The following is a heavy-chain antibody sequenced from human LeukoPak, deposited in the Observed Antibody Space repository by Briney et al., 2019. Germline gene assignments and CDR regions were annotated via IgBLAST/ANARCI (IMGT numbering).Heavy chain of an antibody. J-gene: IGHJ4*02. D-gene: IGHD3-3*01. V-gene: IGHV3-7*01. CDR1: GFTFSDYW. Sequence: GGSLRLSCAASGFTFSDYWMSWVRQAPGKGLEGVANIKQDGSEKKYVDSVRDRFTISRDNAKNSLSLQMNSLRGEDTAVYYCARLDFRSGYPQYWGQGTLVTVSS. CDR2: IKQDGSEK. CDR3: ARLDFRSGYPQY.